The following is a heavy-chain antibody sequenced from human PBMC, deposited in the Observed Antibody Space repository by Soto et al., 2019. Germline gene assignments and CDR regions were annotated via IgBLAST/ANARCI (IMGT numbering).Heavy chain of an antibody. V-gene: IGHV4-59*01. D-gene: IGHD1-1*01. CDR3: TGDRNYRVWYKY. Sequence: QVQMQESGPGLVKASETLSLTCSVSGDSISRYHWSWIRQTPEKGLEWIGYVHNSGITNYNPSLKSRVTISVDTSKNQFSLRLTSVTAAVTAVYYCTGDRNYRVWYKYWGPGALVTVSS. CDR2: VHNSGIT. J-gene: IGHJ4*02. CDR1: GDSISRYH.